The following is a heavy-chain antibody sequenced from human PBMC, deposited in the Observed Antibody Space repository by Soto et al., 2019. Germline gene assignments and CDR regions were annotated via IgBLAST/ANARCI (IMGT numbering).Heavy chain of an antibody. CDR2: INHSGST. V-gene: IGHV4-34*01. J-gene: IGHJ4*02. CDR1: GGSFSGYY. Sequence: TLSLTCAVYGGSFSGYYWSWIRQPPGKGLEWIGEINHSGSTNYNPSLKSRVTISVDTSKNQFSLKLNSVTAADTAVYYCARGENLDYWGQGTLVIVSS. CDR3: ARGENLDY.